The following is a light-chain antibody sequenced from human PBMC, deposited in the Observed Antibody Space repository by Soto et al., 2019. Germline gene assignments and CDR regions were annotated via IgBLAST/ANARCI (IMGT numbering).Light chain of an antibody. Sequence: EIVLTQSPDTLSSSPGERATLSCRASQSIKNNYLAWYQQKPGQAPRFLIYDASSRATGIPDRFSGSGSGTEFTLTISRLEPEDFAVYYCQQYGTTPLTFGGGTKVDIK. V-gene: IGKV3-20*01. CDR2: DAS. CDR3: QQYGTTPLT. J-gene: IGKJ4*01. CDR1: QSIKNNY.